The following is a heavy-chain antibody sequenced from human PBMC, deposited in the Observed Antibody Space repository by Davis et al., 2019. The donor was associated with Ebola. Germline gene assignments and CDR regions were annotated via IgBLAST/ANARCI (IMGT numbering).Heavy chain of an antibody. J-gene: IGHJ4*02. Sequence: SETLSLTCAVYGGSFSGYYWSWIRQPPGKGLEWIGEINHSGSTNYNPSLKSRVTISVDTSKNQFSLKLSSVTAADTAVYYCARLDSSGSKGLDYWGQGTLVTVSS. CDR3: ARLDSSGSKGLDY. D-gene: IGHD3-22*01. CDR2: INHSGST. V-gene: IGHV4-34*01. CDR1: GGSFSGYY.